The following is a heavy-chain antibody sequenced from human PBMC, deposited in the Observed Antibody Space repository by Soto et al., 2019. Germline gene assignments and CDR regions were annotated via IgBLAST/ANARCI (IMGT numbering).Heavy chain of an antibody. CDR2: ISSSGSTI. V-gene: IGHV3-11*01. Sequence: QVQLVESGGGLVKPGGSLRLSCAASGFTFSDYYMSWIRQAPGKGLEWVSYISSSGSTIYYADSVKGRFTISRDNAKNSVYLQMNSLRAEDTAVYYCASGGPRITIFGVVPPAGGFDPWGQGTLVTVSS. J-gene: IGHJ5*02. CDR1: GFTFSDYY. D-gene: IGHD3-3*01. CDR3: ASGGPRITIFGVVPPAGGFDP.